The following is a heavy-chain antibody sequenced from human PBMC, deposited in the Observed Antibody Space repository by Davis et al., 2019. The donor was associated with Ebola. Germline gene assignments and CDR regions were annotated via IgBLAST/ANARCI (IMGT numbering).Heavy chain of an antibody. J-gene: IGHJ4*02. CDR1: GFTFSSYW. Sequence: GESLKISCAASGFTFSSYWMHWVRQAPGKGLEWVSVIYSGGSTYYADSVKGRFTISRDNSKNTLYLQMNSLRAEDTAVYYCAGWGYSSSLGWWGQGTLVTVSS. CDR3: AGWGYSSSLGW. D-gene: IGHD6-6*01. CDR2: IYSGGST. V-gene: IGHV3-66*01.